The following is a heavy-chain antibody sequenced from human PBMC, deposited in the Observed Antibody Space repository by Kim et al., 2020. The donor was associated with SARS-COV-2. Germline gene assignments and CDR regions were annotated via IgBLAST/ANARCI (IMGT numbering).Heavy chain of an antibody. CDR1: GGSISSSSYY. CDR3: ARHGGYSSGWDLGDLGD. D-gene: IGHD6-19*01. Sequence: SETLSLTCTVSGGSISSSSYYWGWIRQPPGKGLEWIGSIYYSGSTYYNPSLKSRVTISVDTSKNQFSLKLSSVTAADTAVYYCARHGGYSSGWDLGDLGDWGQGTLVTVSS. V-gene: IGHV4-39*01. CDR2: IYYSGST. J-gene: IGHJ4*02.